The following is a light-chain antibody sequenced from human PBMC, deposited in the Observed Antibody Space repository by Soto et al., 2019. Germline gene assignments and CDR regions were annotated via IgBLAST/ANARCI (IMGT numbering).Light chain of an antibody. Sequence: EIVLTQSPGTLSLSPGARATLSCRASQSVSSSYLAWYQQKPGQAPRVRIYGASSRATGIPDRLSGSGSGTDFTLTISRMEPEDFAVYYCQQYGSSITFGQGTRLEIK. CDR3: QQYGSSIT. V-gene: IGKV3-20*01. J-gene: IGKJ5*01. CDR1: QSVSSSY. CDR2: GAS.